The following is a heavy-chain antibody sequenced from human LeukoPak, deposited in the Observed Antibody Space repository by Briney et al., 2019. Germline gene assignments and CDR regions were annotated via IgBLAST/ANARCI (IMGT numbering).Heavy chain of an antibody. CDR1: GYSFTSYW. V-gene: IGHV5-51*01. CDR3: ARVGRGIQLWSPLEY. CDR2: IYPGDSDT. Sequence: EESLKISCKGSGYSFTSYWIGWVRQMPWKGLEWMGIIYPGDSDTRYSPSFQGQVTISDDKSISTAYLQWSSLKASDTAMYYCARVGRGIQLWSPLEYWGQGTLVTVSS. J-gene: IGHJ4*02. D-gene: IGHD5-18*01.